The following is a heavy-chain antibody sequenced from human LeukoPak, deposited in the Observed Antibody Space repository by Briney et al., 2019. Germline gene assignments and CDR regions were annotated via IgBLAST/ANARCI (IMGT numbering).Heavy chain of an antibody. J-gene: IGHJ5*02. D-gene: IGHD3-10*01. CDR1: GFTFSSYG. V-gene: IGHV3-30*18. CDR3: AKDLGRSRFHYYYGSGSYLKPPNWFDP. CDR2: ISYDGSNK. Sequence: GGSLRLSCAASGFTFSSYGMHWVRQAPGKGLEWVAVISYDGSNKYYADSVKGRFTISRDNSKNTLYLQMNSLRAEDTAVYYCAKDLGRSRFHYYYGSGSYLKPPNWFDPWGQGTLVTVSS.